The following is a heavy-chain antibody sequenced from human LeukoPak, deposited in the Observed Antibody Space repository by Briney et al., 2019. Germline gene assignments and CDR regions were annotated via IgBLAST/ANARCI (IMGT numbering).Heavy chain of an antibody. Sequence: ASVKVSCKASGYTFTGYYMHWVRQAPGQGLEWMGWINPHSGGTDHAQKFQGRVTMTRDTSISTAYMELSRLRSDDTAVYYCAIGHQYSSVWSPLDYWGQGTLVTVYS. CDR2: INPHSGGT. D-gene: IGHD6-19*01. CDR1: GYTFTGYY. J-gene: IGHJ4*02. CDR3: AIGHQYSSVWSPLDY. V-gene: IGHV1-2*02.